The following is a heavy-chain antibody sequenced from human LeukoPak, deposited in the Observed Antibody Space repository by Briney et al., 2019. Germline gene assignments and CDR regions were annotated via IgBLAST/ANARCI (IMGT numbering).Heavy chain of an antibody. J-gene: IGHJ3*02. CDR3: ARHSVDTAMVMALDI. CDR1: GYSFTSYW. CDR2: IYPGDSDT. V-gene: IGHV5-51*01. Sequence: GESLKISCKGSGYSFTSYWIGWVRQMPGKGLEWMGIIYPGDSDTRYSPSFQGQVTISADKSISTAYLQWSSLKASDTAMYYCARHSVDTAMVMALDIWGQGTMVTVSS. D-gene: IGHD5-18*01.